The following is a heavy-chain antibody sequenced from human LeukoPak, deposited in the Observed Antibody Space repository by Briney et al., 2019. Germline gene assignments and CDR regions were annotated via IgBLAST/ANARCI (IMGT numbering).Heavy chain of an antibody. CDR2: INSDGSST. V-gene: IGHV3-74*01. D-gene: IGHD3-9*01. CDR1: GFTFSSYW. CDR3: ARDIFRYGSTDY. Sequence: GGSLRLSCAASGFTFSSYWMHWVRHAPGKGLVWVSRINSDGSSTSYADSVKGRFTISRDNAKDTLYLQMNSLRAEDTAVYYCARDIFRYGSTDYWGQGTLVTVSS. J-gene: IGHJ4*02.